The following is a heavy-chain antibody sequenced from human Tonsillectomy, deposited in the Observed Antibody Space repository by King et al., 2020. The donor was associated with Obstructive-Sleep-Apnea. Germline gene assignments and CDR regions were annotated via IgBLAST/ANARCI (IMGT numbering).Heavy chain of an antibody. CDR2: IDPNTGGQ. V-gene: IGHV1-2*02. Sequence: VQLVESGAEVKKPGASVKVSCKTSGYTFTGHYMHWVRQAPGQCLEVSGWIDPNTGGQKYAQKFQGRVTMTRDKSISTAYMELGRLSSDDTAVVYCARDRRGSYWGGGMDVWGQGTTVTVSS. CDR1: GYTFTGHY. D-gene: IGHD1-26*01. CDR3: ARDRRGSYWGGGMDV. J-gene: IGHJ6*02.